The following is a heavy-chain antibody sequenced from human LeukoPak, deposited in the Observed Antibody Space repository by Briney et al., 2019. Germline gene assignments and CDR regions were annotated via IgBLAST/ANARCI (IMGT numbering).Heavy chain of an antibody. CDR1: GFTFSSYA. CDR3: ARDLVYGYSYVYGYFDY. Sequence: TGRSLRLSCAASGFTFSSYAIHWVRQAPGKGLEWVAVISYDGYNKYYADSVKGRFTISRDNSENTLYLQMNSLRAEDTAVYYCARDLVYGYSYVYGYFDYWGQGTLVTVSS. J-gene: IGHJ4*02. CDR2: ISYDGYNK. D-gene: IGHD5-18*01. V-gene: IGHV3-30-3*01.